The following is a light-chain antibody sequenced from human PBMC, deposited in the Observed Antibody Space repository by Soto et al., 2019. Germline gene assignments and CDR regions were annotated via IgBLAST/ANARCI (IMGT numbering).Light chain of an antibody. CDR3: QQYNSYSPT. J-gene: IGKJ1*01. V-gene: IGKV1-5*01. Sequence: DIQMTQSPSTLSASVGDRVTITCRASQSISSWLAWYQQKPGKAPKXLIYDASSLESGVPSRFSGSGSGTEFTLTISSLQPDDFATYDGQQYNSYSPTFGQGTKVDIK. CDR1: QSISSW. CDR2: DAS.